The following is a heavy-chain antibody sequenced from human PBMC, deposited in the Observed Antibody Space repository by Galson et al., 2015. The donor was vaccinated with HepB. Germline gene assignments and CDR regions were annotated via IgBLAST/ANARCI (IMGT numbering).Heavy chain of an antibody. V-gene: IGHV3-21*01. D-gene: IGHD3-10*01. CDR2: ISSSSDYI. Sequence: SLRLSCAPSGFTFSIYSMNWVRQAPGKGLEWVSSISSSSDYIYYADSVKGRFSISRDNANNALHLQMNSLRAEDTAVYYCARGGGRSGPRYYSMDVWGKGTTVTVSS. J-gene: IGHJ6*03. CDR1: GFTFSIYS. CDR3: ARGGGRSGPRYYSMDV.